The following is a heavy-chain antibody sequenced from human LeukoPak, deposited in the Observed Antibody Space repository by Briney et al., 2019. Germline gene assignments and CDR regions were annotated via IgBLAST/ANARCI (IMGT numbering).Heavy chain of an antibody. D-gene: IGHD3-10*01. CDR3: AKGLPRGVIITPFDY. V-gene: IGHV3-23*01. Sequence: GGSLRLSCAASGFTFSSYAMSWVRQAPGKGLEWVSAISGSGGSTYYADSVNGRFTISRDNSKNTLYLQMNSLRAEDTAVYYCAKGLPRGVIITPFDYWGQGTLVTVSS. CDR1: GFTFSSYA. J-gene: IGHJ4*02. CDR2: ISGSGGST.